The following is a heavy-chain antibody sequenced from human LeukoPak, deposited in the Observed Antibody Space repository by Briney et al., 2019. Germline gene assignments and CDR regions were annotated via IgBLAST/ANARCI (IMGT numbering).Heavy chain of an antibody. Sequence: GGSLRLSCAASGFTFSSYAMSWVRQAPGKGLEWVAVISYDGSNKYYADSVKGRFTISRDNSKNTLYLQMNSLRAEDTAVYYCAKDGVWWELTGVDYWGQGTLVTVSS. CDR3: AKDGVWWELTGVDY. J-gene: IGHJ4*02. V-gene: IGHV3-30*18. D-gene: IGHD1-26*01. CDR1: GFTFSSYA. CDR2: ISYDGSNK.